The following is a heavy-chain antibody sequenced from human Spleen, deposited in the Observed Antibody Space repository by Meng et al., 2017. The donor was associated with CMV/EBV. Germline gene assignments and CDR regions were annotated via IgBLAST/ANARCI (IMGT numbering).Heavy chain of an antibody. CDR2: INHSGST. D-gene: IGHD1-26*01. CDR1: GGSFSGYY. Sequence: GSLRLSCAVYGGSFSGYYWSWIRQPPGKGLEWIGEINHSGSTNYNPSLKSRVTISVDTSKNQFSLKLSSVTAADTAVYYRARGIIVGATQFDPWGQGTLVTVSS. CDR3: ARGIIVGATQFDP. V-gene: IGHV4-34*01. J-gene: IGHJ5*02.